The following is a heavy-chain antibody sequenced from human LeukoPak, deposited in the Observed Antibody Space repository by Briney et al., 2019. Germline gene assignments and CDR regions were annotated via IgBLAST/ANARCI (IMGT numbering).Heavy chain of an antibody. Sequence: GGSLRLSCAVSGFTFSSYGMHWVRQAPGKGLEWVAVIWFDGSKKYYADSVKGRYTISRDNSKSTLYLQMNSLRADDTAAYYCARDVGVTVADIDYWGQGTLVTVS. J-gene: IGHJ4*02. D-gene: IGHD6-19*01. CDR3: ARDVGVTVADIDY. CDR1: GFTFSSYG. V-gene: IGHV3-33*01. CDR2: IWFDGSKK.